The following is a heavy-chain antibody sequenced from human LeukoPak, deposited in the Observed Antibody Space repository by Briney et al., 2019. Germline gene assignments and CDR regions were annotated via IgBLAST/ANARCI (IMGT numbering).Heavy chain of an antibody. CDR3: TRGEEQQLAFDY. Sequence: PGRSLRLSCTASGFTFGDYAMSWVRQAPGKGLEWVGFIRSKAYGGTTEYAASVKGRFTISRDDSKSIAYLQMNSLKTEDTAVYYCTRGEEQQLAFDYWGQGTPVTVSS. V-gene: IGHV3-49*04. CDR1: GFTFGDYA. J-gene: IGHJ4*02. CDR2: IRSKAYGGTT. D-gene: IGHD6-13*01.